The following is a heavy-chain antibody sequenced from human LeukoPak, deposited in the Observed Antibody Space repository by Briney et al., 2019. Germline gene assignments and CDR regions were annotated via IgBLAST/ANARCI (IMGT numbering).Heavy chain of an antibody. D-gene: IGHD2-21*02. J-gene: IGHJ2*01. Sequence: PSETLSLTCTVSGGSISSGGYYWSWIRQHPGKGLEWIGYIYYSGSTYYNPSLKSRVTISVDTSKNQFSLKLSSVTAADTAVYYCARGGQETVRPEAYCGGDCYRVLWYFDLRGRGTLVTVSS. CDR1: GGSISSGGYY. V-gene: IGHV4-31*03. CDR2: IYYSGST. CDR3: ARGGQETVRPEAYCGGDCYRVLWYFDL.